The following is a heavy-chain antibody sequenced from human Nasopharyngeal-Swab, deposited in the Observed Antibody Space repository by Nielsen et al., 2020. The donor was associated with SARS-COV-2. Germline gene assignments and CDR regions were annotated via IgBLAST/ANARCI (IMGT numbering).Heavy chain of an antibody. CDR2: ISYDGSSN. V-gene: IGHV3-30-3*01. Sequence: GESLKISCAASGFTFDDYAMHWVRQAPGKGLEWVALISYDGSSNYYAHSVKGRFTISRDNSKNTLYLQMNSLRGEDTAVYYCARPARRGLNWFDPWGQGTLVTVSS. CDR3: ARPARRGLNWFDP. CDR1: GFTFDDYA. J-gene: IGHJ5*02. D-gene: IGHD3-22*01.